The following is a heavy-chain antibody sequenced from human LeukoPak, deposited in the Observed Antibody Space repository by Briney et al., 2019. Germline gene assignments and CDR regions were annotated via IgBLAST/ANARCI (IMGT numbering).Heavy chain of an antibody. CDR2: IYISGST. CDR3: ARALNPLPGTYYFDY. J-gene: IGHJ4*02. D-gene: IGHD2-15*01. CDR1: GASINSHY. Sequence: PSETLSLTCTVSGASINSHYWSWIRQPAGKGLEWIGRIYISGSTNYNSSLQSRVTMSVDTAKNQFSLKLSSVTAADTAVYYCARALNPLPGTYYFDYWGQGTLVTVSS. V-gene: IGHV4-4*07.